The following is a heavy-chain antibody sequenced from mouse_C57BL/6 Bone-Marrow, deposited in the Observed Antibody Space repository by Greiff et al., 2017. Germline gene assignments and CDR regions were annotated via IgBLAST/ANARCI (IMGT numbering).Heavy chain of an antibody. D-gene: IGHD1-1*02. J-gene: IGHJ4*01. V-gene: IGHV5-17*01. CDR3: ERTWSYDMDY. CDR2: ISSGSSTI. Sequence: EVKVVESGGGLVKPGGSLKLSCAASGFTFSDYGMHWVRQAPEKGLEWVAYISSGSSTIYYADKVKGRFTISRDNAKNTLFLQMTSLRSEDTAMYYCERTWSYDMDYWGQGTSVTVSS. CDR1: GFTFSDYG.